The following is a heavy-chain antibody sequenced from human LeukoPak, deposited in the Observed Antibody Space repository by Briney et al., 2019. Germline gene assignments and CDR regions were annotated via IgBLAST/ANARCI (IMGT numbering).Heavy chain of an antibody. CDR1: GYSFTNYW. Sequence: GESLKISCKGSGYSFTNYWIGWVRQMPGKGLEWMGIIYPDDSDNRYSPSFQGQVTISADKSISTAYLQWSSLKASDSAMYYCARLTDMDYGDWGIDYWGQGTLVTVSS. CDR3: ARLTDMDYGDWGIDY. CDR2: IYPDDSDN. V-gene: IGHV5-51*01. D-gene: IGHD4-17*01. J-gene: IGHJ4*02.